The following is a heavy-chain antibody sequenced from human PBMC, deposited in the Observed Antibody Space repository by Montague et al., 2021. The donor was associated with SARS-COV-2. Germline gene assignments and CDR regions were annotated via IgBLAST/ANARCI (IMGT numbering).Heavy chain of an antibody. CDR1: GFSLSTSGMC. CDR3: ARIRDYDILTGSYSGFDY. CDR2: TDWDDDK. D-gene: IGHD3-9*01. Sequence: PALVEPTQTLTLTCTFSGFSLSTSGMCVSWIRQPPGKALEWLALTDWDDDKYYSTSLKTRLTISKDTSKNQVVLTMTNMDPVDTATYYCARIRDYDILTGSYSGFDYWGQGTLVTVSS. J-gene: IGHJ4*02. V-gene: IGHV2-70*01.